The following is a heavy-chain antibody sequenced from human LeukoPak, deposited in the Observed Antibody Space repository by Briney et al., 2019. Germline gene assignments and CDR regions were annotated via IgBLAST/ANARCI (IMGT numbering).Heavy chain of an antibody. Sequence: TGGSLRLSCAASGFIFTSYSMNWVRQAPGKGLEWVSYISSSSSTIYYADSVKGRFTISRDNDKTTLYLQMNSLRAEDTAVYYCARQRAGFTVTTSDYWGQGTLVTVSS. V-gene: IGHV3-48*01. CDR3: ARQRAGFTVTTSDY. CDR1: GFIFTSYS. J-gene: IGHJ4*02. CDR2: ISSSSSTI. D-gene: IGHD4-17*01.